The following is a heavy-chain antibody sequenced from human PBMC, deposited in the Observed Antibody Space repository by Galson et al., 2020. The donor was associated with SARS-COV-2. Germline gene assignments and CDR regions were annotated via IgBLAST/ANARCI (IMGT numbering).Heavy chain of an antibody. CDR2: ISSSGSTI. CDR1: GFTFSSYE. J-gene: IGHJ3*02. D-gene: IGHD3-22*01. Sequence: GESLKISCAASGFTFSSYEMNWVRQAPGKGLEWVSYISSSGSTIYYADSVKGRFTISRDNAKNSLYLQMNSLRAEDTAVYYCARDREVITSIGAFDIWGQGTMVTVSS. CDR3: ARDREVITSIGAFDI. V-gene: IGHV3-48*03.